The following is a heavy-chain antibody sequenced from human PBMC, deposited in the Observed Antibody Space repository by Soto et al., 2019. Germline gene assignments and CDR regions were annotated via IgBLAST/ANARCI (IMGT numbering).Heavy chain of an antibody. CDR2: IWYDGSNK. CDR1: GFTFSSYG. J-gene: IGHJ6*02. V-gene: IGHV3-33*01. CDR3: ARAEVGWYGYYYGMDV. D-gene: IGHD6-19*01. Sequence: QSGGSLRLSCAASGFTFSSYGMHWVRQAPGKGLEWVAVIWYDGSNKYYADSVKGRFTISRDNSKNTLYLQMNSLGAEDTAVYYCARAEVGWYGYYYGMDVWGQGTTVTVSS.